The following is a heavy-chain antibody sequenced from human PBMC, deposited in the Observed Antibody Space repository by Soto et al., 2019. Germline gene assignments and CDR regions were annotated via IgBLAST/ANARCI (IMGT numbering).Heavy chain of an antibody. Sequence: QVQLVESGGGVVQPGRSLRLSCAASGFTFSSYGMHWVRQAPGKGVEWVAVISYDGSNKYYADSVKGRFTISRDNSKNTLYLQMNSLRAEDTAVYYCAKDYSDYYYYYGMDVWGQGTTVTVSS. CDR1: GFTFSSYG. V-gene: IGHV3-30*18. CDR3: AKDYSDYYYYYGMDV. CDR2: ISYDGSNK. J-gene: IGHJ6*02. D-gene: IGHD2-21*01.